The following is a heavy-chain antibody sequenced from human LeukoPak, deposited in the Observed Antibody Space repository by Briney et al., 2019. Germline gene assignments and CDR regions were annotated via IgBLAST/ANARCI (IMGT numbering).Heavy chain of an antibody. CDR1: GYAFTSYY. D-gene: IGHD3-3*01. J-gene: IGHJ6*03. CDR3: TRATIFGVVVHYYYMDV. CDR2: LNPSGGST. V-gene: IGHV1-46*03. Sequence: APVKVSCKASGYAFTSYYIHWVRQAPGQGLEWMGILNPSGGSTSYAQELQGRVTMTRDTSTSTVYMELSSLRSDDTAVYYCTRATIFGVVVHYYYMDVWGKGTTVTVSS.